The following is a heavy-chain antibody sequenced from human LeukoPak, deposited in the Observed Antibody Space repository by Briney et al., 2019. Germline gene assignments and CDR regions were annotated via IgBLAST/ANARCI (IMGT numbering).Heavy chain of an antibody. Sequence: GGSLRLSCAASGFTFSDYYMSWIRQAPGKGLEWVSYISSSGNTIYYADSVKGRFTISRDNAKNSLYLQMNSLRAEDTAVYYCARSGCYYDSSGYYGRYWGQGTLVTVSS. J-gene: IGHJ4*02. CDR1: GFTFSDYY. V-gene: IGHV3-11*01. CDR3: ARSGCYYDSSGYYGRY. D-gene: IGHD3-22*01. CDR2: ISSSGNTI.